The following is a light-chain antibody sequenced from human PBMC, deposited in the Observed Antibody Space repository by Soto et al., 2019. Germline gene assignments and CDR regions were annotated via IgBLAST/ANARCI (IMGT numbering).Light chain of an antibody. CDR3: CSFAGTGTYV. CDR1: SSDVGSYNL. Sequence: QSALTQPASVSGSPGQSITIPCTGTSSDVGSYNLVSWYQQHPGKAPKLIIYEGSKRPSGVSNRFSGSKSGNTASLTISGLKAEDEADYYCCSFAGTGTYVLATGTKVTVL. J-gene: IGLJ1*01. CDR2: EGS. V-gene: IGLV2-23*01.